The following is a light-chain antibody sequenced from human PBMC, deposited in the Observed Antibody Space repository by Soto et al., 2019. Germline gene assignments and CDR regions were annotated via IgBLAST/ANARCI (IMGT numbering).Light chain of an antibody. CDR2: DAS. CDR3: QQRSNWPPIT. CDR1: QSVSSY. Sequence: EIVLTQSPATLSLSPGERATLSCRASQSVSSYLAWYQQKPGQAPRLLIYDASNRATGIPARFSGSESGTDFTLTISRLEPEDFAVYYCQQRSNWPPITFGQGTRLEIK. J-gene: IGKJ5*01. V-gene: IGKV3-11*01.